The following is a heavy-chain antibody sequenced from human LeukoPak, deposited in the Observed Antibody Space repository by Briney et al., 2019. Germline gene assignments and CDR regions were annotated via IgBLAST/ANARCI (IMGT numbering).Heavy chain of an antibody. CDR3: ARVATTTNPPQRPFDY. V-gene: IGHV4-30-4*08. J-gene: IGHJ4*02. CDR1: GGSISSGDYY. CDR2: IHYSGST. D-gene: IGHD6-25*01. Sequence: SETLSLTCTVSGGSISSGDYYWSWIRQHPGTGLEWIGYIHYSGSTYYNPSLKSRVTISVDTSKNQFSLKLSSVTAADTAVYYCARVATTTNPPQRPFDYWGQGTLVTVSS.